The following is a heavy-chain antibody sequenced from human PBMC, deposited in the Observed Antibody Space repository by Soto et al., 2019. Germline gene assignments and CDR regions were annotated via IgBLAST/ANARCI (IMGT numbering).Heavy chain of an antibody. CDR1: GLTFSTYA. CDR3: AHPRGYGVFDAYDI. V-gene: IGHV3-23*01. J-gene: IGHJ3*02. Sequence: GGSMRLSCAASGLTFSTYAMNWVRQAPGKGLEWVSAISAGGGSTYYADSVKGRFTISRDNSINTLYLQLNSLRTDDTAVYYCAHPRGYGVFDAYDIWGQGAVVTVSS. D-gene: IGHD4-17*01. CDR2: ISAGGGST.